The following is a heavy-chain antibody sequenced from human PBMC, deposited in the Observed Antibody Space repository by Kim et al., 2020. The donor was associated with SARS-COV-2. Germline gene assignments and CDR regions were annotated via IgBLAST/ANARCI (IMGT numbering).Heavy chain of an antibody. CDR3: ARGIEGFGELYDDY. V-gene: IGHV3-48*03. D-gene: IGHD3-10*01. CDR1: GFTFSSYE. Sequence: GGSLRLSCAASGFTFSSYEMNWVRQAPGKGLEWVSYISSSGSTIYYADSVKGRFTISRDNAKNSLYLQMNSLRAEDTAVYYCARGIEGFGELYDDYWGQGTLVTVSS. CDR2: ISSSGSTI. J-gene: IGHJ4*02.